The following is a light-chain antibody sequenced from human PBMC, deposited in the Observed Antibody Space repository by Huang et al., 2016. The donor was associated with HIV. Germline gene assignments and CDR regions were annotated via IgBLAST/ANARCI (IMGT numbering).Light chain of an antibody. CDR1: QDINNF. CDR2: SAS. J-gene: IGKJ3*01. Sequence: IQLTQSPSSLSASVGDRVTLTCRASQDINNFLAWFRRKPGKVPELLISSASTLQSGVPPRFSGSGSGTNFTRIISSLRAEDFAVYFCQQVANYPFTFGPGTSVDV. CDR3: QQVANYPFT. V-gene: IGKV1-9*01.